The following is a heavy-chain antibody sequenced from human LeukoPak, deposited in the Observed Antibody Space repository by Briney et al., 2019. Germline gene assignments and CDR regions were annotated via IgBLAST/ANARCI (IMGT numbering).Heavy chain of an antibody. CDR2: IYPGDSDT. V-gene: IGHV5-51*01. J-gene: IGHJ6*02. Sequence: GESLKISCKGSGYRFSIYWIAWVRQMPGKGLEWLGIIYPGDSDTRYSPSFQGQVTISADKSISTAYLQWSSLKTSDNAMYYCARRNRGYGVWGQGTTVTVSS. CDR3: ARRNRGYGV. D-gene: IGHD5-18*01. CDR1: GYRFSIYW.